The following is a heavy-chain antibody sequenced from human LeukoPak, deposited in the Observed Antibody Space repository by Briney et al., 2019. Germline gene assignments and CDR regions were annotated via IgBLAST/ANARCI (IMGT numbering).Heavy chain of an antibody. Sequence: GGSLRLSCEASGFTFIRNGMHWVRQAPGKGLEWVAFLRYDGSNQYYADSVQGRFTISRDNSKNTLYLQMYSLTAEDTAVYYCARDNPNSDISPAYYPIYSWGQGTLVTVSS. D-gene: IGHD3-9*01. V-gene: IGHV3-30*02. CDR1: GFTFIRNG. CDR3: ARDNPNSDISPAYYPIYS. J-gene: IGHJ4*02. CDR2: LRYDGSNQ.